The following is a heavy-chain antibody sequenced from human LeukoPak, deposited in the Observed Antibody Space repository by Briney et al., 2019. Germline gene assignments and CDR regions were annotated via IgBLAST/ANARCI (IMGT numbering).Heavy chain of an antibody. J-gene: IGHJ5*02. CDR1: GGSISSGDYY. CDR3: ASRHYYDSSGYEVFDP. D-gene: IGHD3-22*01. V-gene: IGHV4-30-4*01. CDR2: IYCSGST. Sequence: PSQTLSLTCTVSGGSISSGDYYWSWIRQPPGKGLEWIGYIYCSGSTYYNPSLKSRVTISVDTSKNQFSLKLSSVTAADTAVYYCASRHYYDSSGYEVFDPWGQGTLVTVSS.